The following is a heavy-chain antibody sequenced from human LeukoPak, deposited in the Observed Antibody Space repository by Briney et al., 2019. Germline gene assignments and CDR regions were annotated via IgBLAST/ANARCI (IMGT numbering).Heavy chain of an antibody. D-gene: IGHD3-22*01. CDR1: GGTFSSYA. Sequence: SVKVSCKASGGTFSSYAISWLRQAPGQGLEWMGRIIPIFGTANYAQKFQGRVTITTDESTSTAYMEPSSLRSEDTAVYYCARDRYYYDSSGYPGAFDIWGQGTMVTVSS. V-gene: IGHV1-69*05. CDR3: ARDRYYYDSSGYPGAFDI. J-gene: IGHJ3*02. CDR2: IIPIFGTA.